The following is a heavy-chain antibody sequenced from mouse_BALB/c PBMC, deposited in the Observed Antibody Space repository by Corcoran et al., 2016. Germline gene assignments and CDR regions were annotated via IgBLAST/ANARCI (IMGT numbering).Heavy chain of an antibody. Sequence: QIQLVQSGPELKKPGETVKISCKASGYTFTNYGMNWVKQAPGKGLKWMGWINTYTGEPTYADDFKGRFAFSLETSASTAYLQINNLKNEDMATYFCARETLAIDYWCQGSADTVSS. CDR2: INTYTGEP. CDR1: GYTFTNYG. J-gene: IGHJ4*01. V-gene: IGHV9-1*02. CDR3: ARETLAIDY.